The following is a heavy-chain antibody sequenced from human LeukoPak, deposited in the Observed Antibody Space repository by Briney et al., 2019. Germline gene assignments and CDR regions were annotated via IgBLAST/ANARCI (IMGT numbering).Heavy chain of an antibody. D-gene: IGHD3/OR15-3a*01. V-gene: IGHV4-34*01. CDR1: GGSFSGYY. CDR2: INHSGST. Sequence: SETLSLTCAVYGGSFSGYYWSWIRQPPGKGLEWIGEINHSGSTNYNPSLKSRVTISVDTSKNQFSLKLSSVTAAGTAVYYCAREPLWTGDRRAGFDYWGQGTLVTVSS. J-gene: IGHJ4*02. CDR3: AREPLWTGDRRAGFDY.